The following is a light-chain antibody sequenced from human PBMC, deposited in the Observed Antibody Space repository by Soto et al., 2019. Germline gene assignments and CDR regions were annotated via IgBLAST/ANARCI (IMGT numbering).Light chain of an antibody. Sequence: QLVLTQPPSVSGAPGQRVTISCTGSSSNSGAGYYVHWYQQLPGRAPKLLIYGNTNRPSGVPDRCSGSKSGTSASLAITGLQAEDEADYYCLSFDSSLSVVFGGGTKVTVL. V-gene: IGLV1-40*01. CDR2: GNT. CDR3: LSFDSSLSVV. CDR1: SSNSGAGYY. J-gene: IGLJ2*01.